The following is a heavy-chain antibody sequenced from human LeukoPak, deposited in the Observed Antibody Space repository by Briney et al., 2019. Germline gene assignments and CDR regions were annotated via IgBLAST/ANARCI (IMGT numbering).Heavy chain of an antibody. J-gene: IGHJ4*02. CDR2: ISSSSSYI. V-gene: IGHV3-21*01. Sequence: GGPLRLFCAASGFTFSSYSMNWVRQAPGKGLEWVSSISSSSSYIYYADSVKGRFTISRDNAKNSLYLQMSSLRAEDTAVYYCARGQASDFDYWGQGTLVTVSS. CDR3: ARGQASDFDY. CDR1: GFTFSSYS.